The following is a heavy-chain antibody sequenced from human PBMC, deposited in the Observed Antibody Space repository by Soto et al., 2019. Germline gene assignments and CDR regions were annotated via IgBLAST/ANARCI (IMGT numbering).Heavy chain of an antibody. CDR2: ISYGGIT. CDR3: GIHRRETGTYAQPLDY. Sequence: QLQLQESGPGLVKPSETLSLTCAVSGASISSTSYFWGWIRQPPGKGLEWIGSISYGGITYHNPSLKSRATMSIDTSKSHLYLKLTSVTAADTAVYYCGIHRRETGTYAQPLDYWGQGTLVTVSS. CDR1: GASISSTSYF. D-gene: IGHD1-1*01. V-gene: IGHV4-39*01. J-gene: IGHJ4*02.